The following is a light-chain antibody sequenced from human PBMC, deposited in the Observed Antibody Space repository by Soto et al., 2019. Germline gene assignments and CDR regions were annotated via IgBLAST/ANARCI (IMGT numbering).Light chain of an antibody. J-gene: IGLJ2*01. Sequence: NFMLTQPHSVSESPGKTVTISCTRSSGIIASNFVQWYQQRPGSAPTTVIYEDAQRPSGVPDRFSGSIDSSSNSASLTISGLRAEEEADYYCQSYDSSNRVFGGGTKLTVL. CDR2: EDA. CDR1: SGIIASNF. CDR3: QSYDSSNRV. V-gene: IGLV6-57*04.